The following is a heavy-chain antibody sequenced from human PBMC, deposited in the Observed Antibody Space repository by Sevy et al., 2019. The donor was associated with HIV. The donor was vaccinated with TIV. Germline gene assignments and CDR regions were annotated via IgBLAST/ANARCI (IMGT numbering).Heavy chain of an antibody. V-gene: IGHV3-9*01. J-gene: IGHJ4*02. CDR1: GFTFDDYA. D-gene: IGHD3-22*01. Sequence: GGSLRLSCAASGFTFDDYAMHWVRQAPGEGLEWVSGISWNSGSIGYADSVKGRFTISRDNAKNSLYLQMNSLRAEDTALYYCAKGRITMIVVVVDFDYWGQGTLVTVSS. CDR2: ISWNSGSI. CDR3: AKGRITMIVVVVDFDY.